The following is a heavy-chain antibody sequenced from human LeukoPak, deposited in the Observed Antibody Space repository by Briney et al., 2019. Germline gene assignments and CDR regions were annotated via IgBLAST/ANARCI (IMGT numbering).Heavy chain of an antibody. Sequence: GGSLRLSCTASGFIFSTHAMHLVRQAPGKGLEWVTIISYDGNTKFYADSVKGRFTISRGNSKNTLYLQMNSLRAEDTALYYCARGYVGRASAGPEHFQHWGQGTLVTVSS. CDR3: ARGYVGRASAGPEHFQH. J-gene: IGHJ1*01. CDR2: ISYDGNTK. V-gene: IGHV3-30-3*01. D-gene: IGHD6-13*01. CDR1: GFIFSTHA.